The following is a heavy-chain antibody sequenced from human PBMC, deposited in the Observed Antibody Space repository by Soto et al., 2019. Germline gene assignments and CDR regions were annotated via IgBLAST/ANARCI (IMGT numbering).Heavy chain of an antibody. V-gene: IGHV3-73*01. J-gene: IGHJ4*02. Sequence: SLRLSCVGSGFTFSAAAIHWVRQAPGQGLEWIGRIRSKTNNYVTAYSASVEGRFTLSRDDSRNTTYLEMQSLRVEDTAVYFCTASHYWGQGTLVTVSS. CDR2: IRSKTNNYVT. CDR1: GFTFSAAA. CDR3: TASHY.